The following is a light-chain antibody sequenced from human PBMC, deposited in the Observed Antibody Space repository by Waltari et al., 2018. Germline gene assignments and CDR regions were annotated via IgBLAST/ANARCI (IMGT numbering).Light chain of an antibody. J-gene: IGLJ2*01. CDR1: SSNIGAGYD. CDR2: GNT. Sequence: QSVLTQPPSVSGAPGQRVTMSCTGTSSNIGAGYDVNWYQHLPGTVPRLLIYGNTNRPSGVPDRISGSRSGTSASLAITGLQAEDEADYYCQSYDSSLSVNVVFGGGTKLTVL. V-gene: IGLV1-40*01. CDR3: QSYDSSLSVNVV.